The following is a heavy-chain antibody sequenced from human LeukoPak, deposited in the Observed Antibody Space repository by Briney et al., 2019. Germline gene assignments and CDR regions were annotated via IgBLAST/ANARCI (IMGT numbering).Heavy chain of an antibody. CDR2: ISSSGNYI. Sequence: GGSLRLSCAASGFTFSSYSMNWVRQAPGKGLEWVSSISSSGNYIFYADSVKGRFTISRDNAKNSLYLQMNSLRAEDTAVYYCARGALSSGWVLGFWGQGTLVTVSS. J-gene: IGHJ4*02. CDR3: ARGALSSGWVLGF. D-gene: IGHD6-19*01. V-gene: IGHV3-21*01. CDR1: GFTFSSYS.